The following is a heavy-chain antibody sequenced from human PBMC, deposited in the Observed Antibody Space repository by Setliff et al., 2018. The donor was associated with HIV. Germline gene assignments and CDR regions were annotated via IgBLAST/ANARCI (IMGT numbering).Heavy chain of an antibody. Sequence: PSETLSLTCTVSGGSISSSGYYWGWIRQPPGKGLEWIGTIYYSGRAYYNPSLKSRVTVSVDTSKKQFSLRLSSVSAADTALYYCARGGGITWRSYAFDYWGHGTLVT. V-gene: IGHV4-39*07. J-gene: IGHJ4*01. D-gene: IGHD3-10*01. CDR3: ARGGGITWRSYAFDY. CDR1: GGSISSSGYY. CDR2: IYYSGRA.